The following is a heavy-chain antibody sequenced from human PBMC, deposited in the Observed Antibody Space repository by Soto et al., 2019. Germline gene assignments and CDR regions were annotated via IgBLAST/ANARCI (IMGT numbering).Heavy chain of an antibody. CDR3: ASRDPGTSFDY. D-gene: IGHD1-7*01. V-gene: IGHV4-4*02. CDR1: GGSFTSNNW. CDR2: IYRTGST. Sequence: PSETLSLTCAVSGGSFTSNNWWTWVRQPPGQGLEWIGEIYRTGSTNYNPSLKSRVTISLDKSENQFSLKVTSLTAADTAVYYCASRDPGTSFDYWGQGTLVTRLL. J-gene: IGHJ4*02.